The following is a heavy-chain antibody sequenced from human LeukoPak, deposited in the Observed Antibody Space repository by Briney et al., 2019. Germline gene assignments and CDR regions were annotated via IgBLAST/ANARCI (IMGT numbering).Heavy chain of an antibody. V-gene: IGHV4-4*02. CDR2: IYHSGST. Sequence: PSETLSLTCAVSGGSISSNNWWSWVRQPPGTGLEWIGEIYHSGSTNYNPSLKRRVTISVDKSKNQFSVKLRSVTAADTALYYCASSDGQPPRFDSSYDVFDYWGQGTLVTVSS. CDR3: ASSDGQPPRFDSSYDVFDY. D-gene: IGHD5-12*01. J-gene: IGHJ4*02. CDR1: GGSISSNNW.